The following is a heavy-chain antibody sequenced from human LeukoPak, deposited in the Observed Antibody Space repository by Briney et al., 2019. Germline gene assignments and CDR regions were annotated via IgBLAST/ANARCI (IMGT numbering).Heavy chain of an antibody. CDR2: IYSGGST. Sequence: PGGSLRLSCAASGFTVSSNYMSWVRQAPGKGLEWVSVIYSGGSTYYADSVKGRFTTSRDNSKNTLYLQMNSLRAEDTAVYYCAKGPAVDRRSYYYYGMDVWGKGTTVTVSS. CDR1: GFTVSSNY. CDR3: AKGPAVDRRSYYYYGMDV. V-gene: IGHV3-53*01. J-gene: IGHJ6*04. D-gene: IGHD5-12*01.